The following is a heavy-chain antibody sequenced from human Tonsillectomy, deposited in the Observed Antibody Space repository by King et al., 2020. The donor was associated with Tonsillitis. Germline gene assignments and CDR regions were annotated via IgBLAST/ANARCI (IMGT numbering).Heavy chain of an antibody. D-gene: IGHD3-22*01. J-gene: IGHJ3*02. CDR2: IYYSGST. CDR1: GGSISPYY. CDR3: ARIYDSSGYFGAFDI. V-gene: IGHV4-59*01. Sequence: QLQESGPGLVKPSETLSLTCTVSGGSISPYYWSWIRQPPGKGLEWIGYIYYSGSTSYSPSLKSRVTIFVDTSKNQFSLQLSSVTAADTAVYYCARIYDSSGYFGAFDIWGQGTTVTVSS.